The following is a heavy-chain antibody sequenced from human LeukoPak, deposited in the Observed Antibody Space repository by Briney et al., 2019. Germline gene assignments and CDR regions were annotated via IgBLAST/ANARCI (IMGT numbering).Heavy chain of an antibody. CDR2: IYTSGST. V-gene: IGHV4-4*07. D-gene: IGHD2-15*01. J-gene: IGHJ4*02. CDR3: ARDWQYCSVGSCSYYFDS. CDR1: GGSIGSYY. Sequence: SETLSLTCTVSGGSIGSYYWSWIRQPAGKGLEWIGRIYTSGSTNYNPSLNSRVTISVDKSKNYFSLKLSSVTAADTALYYCARDWQYCSVGSCSYYFDSWGRGALVTVSS.